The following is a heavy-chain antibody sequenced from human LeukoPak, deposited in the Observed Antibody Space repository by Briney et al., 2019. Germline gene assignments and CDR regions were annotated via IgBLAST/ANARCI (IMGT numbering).Heavy chain of an antibody. V-gene: IGHV3-21*01. J-gene: IGHJ4*02. D-gene: IGHD3-10*01. CDR1: GFTFSSYS. CDR2: ISSSSSYI. Sequence: GGSLRLSCAASGFTFSSYSMNWVRQAPGKGLEWVSSISSSSSYIYYADSVKGRFTISRDNAKNSLYLQMNSLRAEDTAVYYRTTALRGPFGLDYWGQGTLVTVSS. CDR3: TTALRGPFGLDY.